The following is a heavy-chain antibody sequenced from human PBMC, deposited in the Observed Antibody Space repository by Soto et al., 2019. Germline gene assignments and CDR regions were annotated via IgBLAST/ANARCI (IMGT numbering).Heavy chain of an antibody. CDR1: GGSISSGGYY. CDR3: ARGVRYYDILTGYYYYFDY. J-gene: IGHJ4*02. V-gene: IGHV4-31*03. CDR2: IYYSGST. Sequence: SETLSLTCTVSGGSISSGGYYWSWIRQHPGKGLEWIGYIYYSGSTYYNPSLKSRVTISVDTSKNQFSLKLSSVTAADTAVYYCARGVRYYDILTGYYYYFDYWGQGTLVTVSS. D-gene: IGHD3-9*01.